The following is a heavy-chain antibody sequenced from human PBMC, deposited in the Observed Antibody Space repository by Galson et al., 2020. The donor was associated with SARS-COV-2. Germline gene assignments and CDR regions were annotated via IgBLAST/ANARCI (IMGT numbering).Heavy chain of an antibody. CDR1: GYTLTELS. D-gene: IGHD2-8*01. J-gene: IGHJ4*02. Sequence: ASVKVSCKVSGYTLTELSMHWVRQAPGKGLAWMGGFDPEDGETIYAQKFQGRVTMTEDTSTDTAYMELSSLRSEDTAVYYCETVFASLGPHMVYCWGQGTLVTVSS. V-gene: IGHV1-24*01. CDR2: FDPEDGET. CDR3: ETVFASLGPHMVYC.